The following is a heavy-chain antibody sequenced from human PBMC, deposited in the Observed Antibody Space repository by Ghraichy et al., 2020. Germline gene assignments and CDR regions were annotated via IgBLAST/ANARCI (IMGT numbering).Heavy chain of an antibody. CDR1: GFTFSSFF. V-gene: IGHV3-7*03. D-gene: IGHD4-23*01. Sequence: GGSLRLSCAASGFTFSSFFMNWVRQAPGKGLEWVANIKRDGSERFYVDSVKGRFTISRDNAKNSLYLQVNNLRAEDTAVYYCAREIYDGNQGGFDIWGQGTMVTVSS. J-gene: IGHJ3*02. CDR2: IKRDGSER. CDR3: AREIYDGNQGGFDI.